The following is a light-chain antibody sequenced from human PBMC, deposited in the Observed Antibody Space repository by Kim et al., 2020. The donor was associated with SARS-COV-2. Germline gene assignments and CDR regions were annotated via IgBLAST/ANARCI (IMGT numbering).Light chain of an antibody. CDR2: TVS. CDR1: LSLVYRDGNPH. Sequence: QSASSACRSSLSLVYRDGNPHLSWFHQRPGQGSRRLIYTVSNRDSGVPDRFSGSGAEADFTLKISSVEAEDVGVYYCMQSTHWPYSFGQGTKLEI. V-gene: IGKV2-30*01. J-gene: IGKJ2*03. CDR3: MQSTHWPYS.